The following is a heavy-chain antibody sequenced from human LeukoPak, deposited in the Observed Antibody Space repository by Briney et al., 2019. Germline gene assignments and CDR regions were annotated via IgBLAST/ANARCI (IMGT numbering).Heavy chain of an antibody. CDR2: ISSSGNVI. Sequence: GGSLRLSCAGAGFAFSSHSMNWVRQAPGKGLEWVSYISSSGNVIYYADSVRGRFTVSRDIAKNSLFLQMNNLRAEDTAVYYCARNSLYCVGDCYEVFDSWGQGSLVTVSS. CDR1: GFAFSSHS. CDR3: ARNSLYCVGDCYEVFDS. J-gene: IGHJ4*02. V-gene: IGHV3-48*01. D-gene: IGHD2-21*01.